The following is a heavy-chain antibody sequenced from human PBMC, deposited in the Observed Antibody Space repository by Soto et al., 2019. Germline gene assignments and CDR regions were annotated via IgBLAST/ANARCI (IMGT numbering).Heavy chain of an antibody. CDR1: GFTFSSYA. D-gene: IGHD7-27*01. CDR2: ISGCGIGT. Sequence: GGSLRLSCAASGFTFSSYAMAWVRQAPGKGLEWVSGISGCGIGTYYADSVKGRFTISRDNSKNTLYLQMNSLRAEDTAVFYCAKDPSLGSHGIDYWGQGTLVTVSS. J-gene: IGHJ4*02. CDR3: AKDPSLGSHGIDY. V-gene: IGHV3-23*01.